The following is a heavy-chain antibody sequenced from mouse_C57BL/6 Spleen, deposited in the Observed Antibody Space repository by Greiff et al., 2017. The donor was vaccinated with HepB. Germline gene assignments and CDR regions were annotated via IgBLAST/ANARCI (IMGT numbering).Heavy chain of an antibody. CDR3: VRDKGNYYGSSFWYFDV. V-gene: IGHV10-3*01. CDR1: GFTFNTYA. Sequence: EVQLVESGGGLVQPKGSLKLSCAASGFTFNTYAMHWVRQAPGKGLEWVARIRSKSSNYATYYADSVKDRFTISRDDSQSMLYLQMNNLKTEDTAMYYCVRDKGNYYGSSFWYFDVWGTGTTVTVSS. D-gene: IGHD1-1*01. CDR2: IRSKSSNYAT. J-gene: IGHJ1*03.